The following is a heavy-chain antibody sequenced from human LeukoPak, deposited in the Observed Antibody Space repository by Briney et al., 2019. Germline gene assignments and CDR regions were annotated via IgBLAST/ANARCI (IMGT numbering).Heavy chain of an antibody. V-gene: IGHV1-8*01. J-gene: IGHJ4*02. CDR3: ARGSWGEIAGRKSFEF. Sequence: ASVKVSCTASEYTFTIYDINWVRQATGQGLEWMGWMNPNSGNTGYAQKFQGRVTMTRVTSISTAYMELNNLTSEETAVYYCARGSWGEIAGRKSFEFWGPGSLVTVSS. CDR2: MNPNSGNT. D-gene: IGHD6-6*01. CDR1: EYTFTIYD.